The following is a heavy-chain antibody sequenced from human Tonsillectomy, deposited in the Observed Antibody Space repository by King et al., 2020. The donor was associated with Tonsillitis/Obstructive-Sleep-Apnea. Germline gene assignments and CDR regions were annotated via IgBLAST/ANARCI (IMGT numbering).Heavy chain of an antibody. CDR1: GFTVSSNY. CDR2: FYSGGSS. Sequence: VQLVESGGGLVQPGGSLRLSCAASGFTVSSNYMSWVRQAPGKGLEWVSVFYSGGSSHYADSVKGRFSISRDNSKNTLYLQMNSLRAEDTAVYYCARNNWGSFNWFDPWGQGTLGTVSS. D-gene: IGHD7-27*01. V-gene: IGHV3-66*01. J-gene: IGHJ5*02. CDR3: ARNNWGSFNWFDP.